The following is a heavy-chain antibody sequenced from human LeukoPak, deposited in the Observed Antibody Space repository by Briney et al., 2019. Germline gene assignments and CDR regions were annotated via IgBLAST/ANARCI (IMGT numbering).Heavy chain of an antibody. V-gene: IGHV1-24*01. J-gene: IGHJ4*02. D-gene: IGHD3-22*01. Sequence: ASVRVSCKVSGYTLTELSTHWVRQAPGKGLEWMGGFDPEDGEANYAQKFQGRVTMTEDTSTDTAYMELSSLRSEDTAVYYCTTANRLTRDSSGYYPDSWGQGTLVTVSS. CDR1: GYTLTELS. CDR3: TTANRLTRDSSGYYPDS. CDR2: FDPEDGEA.